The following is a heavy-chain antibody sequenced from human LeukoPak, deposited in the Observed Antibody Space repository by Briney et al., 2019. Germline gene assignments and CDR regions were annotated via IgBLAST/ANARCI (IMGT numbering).Heavy chain of an antibody. CDR1: GFTFSSFV. D-gene: IGHD3-10*01. Sequence: GGSLRLSCAASGFTFSSFVMSWVRQAPGKGLEWVSTISGSGAILDYADSVKGRFTFSRDNSKNTLYLQVNSLRAEDTGVYYCAKPAYGSGTYGGKFYFDYWGQGTLVTVSS. V-gene: IGHV3-23*01. CDR2: ISGSGAIL. CDR3: AKPAYGSGTYGGKFYFDY. J-gene: IGHJ4*02.